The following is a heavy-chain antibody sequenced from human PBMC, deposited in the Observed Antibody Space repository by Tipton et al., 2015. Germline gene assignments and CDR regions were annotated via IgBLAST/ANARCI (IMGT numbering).Heavy chain of an antibody. D-gene: IGHD6-19*01. CDR2: IYYRGST. J-gene: IGHJ3*02. CDR1: GGSISSNYYY. CDR3: VRQSIAVAVDAFDI. Sequence: TLSLTCTVSGGSISSNYYYWGWIRQPPGKGLEWIGSIYYRGSTYYNPSLKSRVTISVDTSKNQFSLKLSSVTAADTAVYYCVRQSIAVAVDAFDIWGQGTMVTVSS. V-gene: IGHV4-39*01.